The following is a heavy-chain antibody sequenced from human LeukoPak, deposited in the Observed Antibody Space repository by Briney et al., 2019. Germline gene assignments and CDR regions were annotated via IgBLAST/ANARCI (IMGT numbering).Heavy chain of an antibody. CDR3: AKGIMVTTTYFDY. Sequence: GGSLRLSCAASGFNLGGNAMAWVRQAPGKGLEWVSAIEGSNDNTHYADSVRGRFTVSRDTSKSTLYLQMNSLRAEDTAVYYCAKGIMVTTTYFDYWGQGTLVTVSS. J-gene: IGHJ4*02. CDR1: GFNLGGNA. D-gene: IGHD4-17*01. V-gene: IGHV3-23*01. CDR2: IEGSNDNT.